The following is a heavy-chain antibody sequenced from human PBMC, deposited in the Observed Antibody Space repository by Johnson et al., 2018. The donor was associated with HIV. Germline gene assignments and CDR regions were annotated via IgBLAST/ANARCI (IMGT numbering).Heavy chain of an antibody. D-gene: IGHD3-22*01. V-gene: IGHV3-20*04. Sequence: VQLVESGGGVVRPGGSLRLSCAASGFTFDDYGMSWVRQAPGKGLEWVSGINRNGGRPGYADSVKGRFTISRDNTKNSLFLQMSSLRVEETALYYWVRGGDYYDSSGYNAFDIWGQGTMVIVSS. J-gene: IGHJ3*02. CDR1: GFTFDDYG. CDR3: VRGGDYYDSSGYNAFDI. CDR2: INRNGGRP.